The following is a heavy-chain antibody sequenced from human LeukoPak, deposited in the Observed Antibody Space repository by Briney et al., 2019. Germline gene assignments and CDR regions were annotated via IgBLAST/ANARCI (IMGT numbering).Heavy chain of an antibody. CDR1: GYSISSGYY. Sequence: KPSETLSLTCTVSGYSISSGYYWGWIRQPPGKGLEWIGSIYHSGSTYYNPSLKSRVTISVDTSKNQFSLKLSSVTAADTAVYYCAGMYYYDSRKFDPWGQGTLVTVSS. J-gene: IGHJ5*02. CDR3: AGMYYYDSRKFDP. CDR2: IYHSGST. V-gene: IGHV4-38-2*02. D-gene: IGHD3-22*01.